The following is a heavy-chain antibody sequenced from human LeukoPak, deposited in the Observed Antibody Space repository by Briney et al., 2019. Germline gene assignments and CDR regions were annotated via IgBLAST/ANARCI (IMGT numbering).Heavy chain of an antibody. CDR2: IYYSGST. J-gene: IGHJ4*02. D-gene: IGHD5-12*01. Sequence: PSETLSLTCTVSGGSISSYYWSRIRQPPGKGLEWIGYIYYSGSTNYNPSLKSRVTISVDTSKNQFSLKLSSVTAADTAVYYCARGGYDYAFDYWGQGTLVTVFS. V-gene: IGHV4-59*01. CDR3: ARGGYDYAFDY. CDR1: GGSISSYY.